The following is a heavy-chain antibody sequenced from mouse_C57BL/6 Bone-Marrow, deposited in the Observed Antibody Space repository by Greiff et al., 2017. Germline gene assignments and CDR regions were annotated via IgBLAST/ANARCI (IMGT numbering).Heavy chain of an antibody. D-gene: IGHD1-1*01. Sequence: VQLQQSGAELMKPGASVKLSCKATGYTFTGYWIEWVKQRPGHGLEWIGEILPGSGSTNYNEKFKGKATFTADTSSNTAYMQLSSLTTEDSAIYYCAREGLYYGSSQSSYYYAMDYWGQGTSVTV. CDR2: ILPGSGST. J-gene: IGHJ4*01. CDR1: GYTFTGYW. CDR3: AREGLYYGSSQSSYYYAMDY. V-gene: IGHV1-9*01.